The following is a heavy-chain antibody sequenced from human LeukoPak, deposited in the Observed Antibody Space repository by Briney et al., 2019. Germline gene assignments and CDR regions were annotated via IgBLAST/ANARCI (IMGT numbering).Heavy chain of an antibody. Sequence: GGSLRLSCAASGFTFSSYWMSWVRQAPGKGLEWVANIKQDGSEKYYVDSVKGRFTISRDNAKNSLYLQMNSLRAEDTAVYYCARSYGSGSYLPYYFDYWGQGTLVTVSS. CDR2: IKQDGSEK. V-gene: IGHV3-7*01. CDR1: GFTFSSYW. J-gene: IGHJ4*02. D-gene: IGHD3-10*01. CDR3: ARSYGSGSYLPYYFDY.